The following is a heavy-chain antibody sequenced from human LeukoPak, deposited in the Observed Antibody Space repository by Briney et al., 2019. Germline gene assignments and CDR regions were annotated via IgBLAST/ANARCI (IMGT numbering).Heavy chain of an antibody. Sequence: ASVKVSCKASGYTFTSYDINWVRQATGQGLEWMGWMNPNSGNTGYAQKFQGRVSITRNTSISTAYMELSSLRSEDTAVYYCARGEVVATIDYWGQGTLVTVSS. CDR1: GYTFTSYD. J-gene: IGHJ4*02. D-gene: IGHD1-26*01. V-gene: IGHV1-8*03. CDR3: ARGEVVATIDY. CDR2: MNPNSGNT.